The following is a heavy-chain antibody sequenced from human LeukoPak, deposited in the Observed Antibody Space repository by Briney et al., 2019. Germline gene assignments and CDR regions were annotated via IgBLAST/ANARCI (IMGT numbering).Heavy chain of an antibody. J-gene: IGHJ4*02. V-gene: IGHV4-34*01. CDR2: INHSGST. CDR3: ARARDYDYVWGSYSLDY. D-gene: IGHD3-16*01. Sequence: SETLSLTCAVYGGSFSGYYWSWIRQPPGKGLEWIGEINHSGSTNYNPSLKSRVTISVDTSKNQFSLKLSSVTAADTAVYYCARARDYDYVWGSYSLDYWGQGTLVTVSS. CDR1: GGSFSGYY.